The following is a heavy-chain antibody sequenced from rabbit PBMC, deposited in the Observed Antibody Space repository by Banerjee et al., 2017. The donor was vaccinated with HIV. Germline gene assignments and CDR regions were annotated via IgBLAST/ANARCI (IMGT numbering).Heavy chain of an antibody. V-gene: IGHV1S40*01. J-gene: IGHJ4*01. Sequence: QSLEESGGGLVKPGASLTLTCKASGFTISSSYYMCWVRQAPGKGLEWIACIYTGSSGSTYYASWAKGRFTISKTSSTTVTLQMTSLTAADTATYFCAREDGGVGGYDNNLWGPGTLVTVS. CDR2: IYTGSSGST. CDR3: AREDGGVGGYDNNL. D-gene: IGHD1-1*01. CDR1: GFTISSSYY.